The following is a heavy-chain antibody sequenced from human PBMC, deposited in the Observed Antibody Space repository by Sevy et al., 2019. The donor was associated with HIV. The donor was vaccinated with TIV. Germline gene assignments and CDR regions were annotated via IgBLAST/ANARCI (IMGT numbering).Heavy chain of an antibody. CDR3: AKDIPGWSGFDY. CDR1: GFTFDDYT. Sequence: GESLKISCAASGFTFDDYTMHWVRQVPGKGLEWVSLITWDAAKTDYADSVKGRFTVSRDTSENSLYLQMNSLRTEDTALYFCAKDIPGWSGFDYWGQGTLVTVSS. V-gene: IGHV3-43*01. J-gene: IGHJ4*02. CDR2: ITWDAAKT. D-gene: IGHD3-10*01.